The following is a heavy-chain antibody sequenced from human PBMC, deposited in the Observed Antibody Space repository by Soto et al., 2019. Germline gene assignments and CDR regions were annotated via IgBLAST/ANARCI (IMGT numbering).Heavy chain of an antibody. J-gene: IGHJ4*02. V-gene: IGHV1-18*01. Sequence: ASVQVSCKASGYTFTSYGISWVRQAPGQGLEWMGWISAYNGNTNYAQKLQGRVTMTTDTSTSTAYMELRSLRSDDTAVYYCARDRDYGDYGGVGYWGQGTLVTVSS. CDR1: GYTFTSYG. CDR2: ISAYNGNT. D-gene: IGHD4-17*01. CDR3: ARDRDYGDYGGVGY.